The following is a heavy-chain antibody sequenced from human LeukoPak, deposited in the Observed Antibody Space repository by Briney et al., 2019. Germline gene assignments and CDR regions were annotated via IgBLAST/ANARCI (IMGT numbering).Heavy chain of an antibody. J-gene: IGHJ3*02. D-gene: IGHD3-10*01. CDR2: PYYSGST. CDR3: ARGGSGISNAFDI. Sequence: SETLSLTCSVSGGSISSYYWSWIRQPPGEGLEWIGYPYYSGSTNSNPSLKSRVTMSVDTSKNQFSLKLRSVTAADTAVYYCARGGSGISNAFDIWGQGTMVTVSS. CDR1: GGSISSYY. V-gene: IGHV4-59*01.